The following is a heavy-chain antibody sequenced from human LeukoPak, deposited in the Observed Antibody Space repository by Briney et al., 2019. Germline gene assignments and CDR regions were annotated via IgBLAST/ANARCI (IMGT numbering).Heavy chain of an antibody. CDR1: GFTFDDYT. V-gene: IGHV3-43*01. CDR3: AKALNWGNWDYFDY. D-gene: IGHD7-27*01. CDR2: ISWDGGST. J-gene: IGHJ4*02. Sequence: GGSLRLSCAASGFTFDDYTMHWVRQAPGKGLEWVSLISWDGGSTYYADSVKSRFTISRDNSKNSLYLQMNSLRTEDTALYYCAKALNWGNWDYFDYWGQGTLVTVSS.